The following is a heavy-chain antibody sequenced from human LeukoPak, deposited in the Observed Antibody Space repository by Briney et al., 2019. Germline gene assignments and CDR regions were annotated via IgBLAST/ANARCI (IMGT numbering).Heavy chain of an antibody. J-gene: IGHJ6*04. V-gene: IGHV3-7*03. Sequence: GGSLRLSWAASGFTFSTYWMSWVRQAPGKGLEWVAIIKQEGSERYYVDSVKGPFTISRDNAKNSLYLQINSLRDEDTAVYYCARDLGARLSKLLHNYYYYGMDVWGKGTTVTVSS. CDR3: ARDLGARLSKLLHNYYYYGMDV. CDR1: GFTFSTYW. D-gene: IGHD2-15*01. CDR2: IKQEGSER.